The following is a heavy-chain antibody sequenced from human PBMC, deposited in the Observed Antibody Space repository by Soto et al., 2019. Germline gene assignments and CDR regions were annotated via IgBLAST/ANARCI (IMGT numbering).Heavy chain of an antibody. CDR1: GGSINSYY. CDR2: IYYSGST. CDR3: ATVAAYYDSSGYYSYYFDY. J-gene: IGHJ4*02. Sequence: SETLSLTCTVSGGSINSYYWSWIRQPPGKGLEWIGYIYYSGSTNYNPSLKSRVTISVDTSKNQFSLKLSSVIAADTAVYYCATVAAYYDSSGYYSYYFDYWGQGSLVTVSS. V-gene: IGHV4-59*01. D-gene: IGHD3-22*01.